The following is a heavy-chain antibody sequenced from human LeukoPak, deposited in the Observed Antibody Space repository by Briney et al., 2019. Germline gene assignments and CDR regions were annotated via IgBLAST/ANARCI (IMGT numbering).Heavy chain of an antibody. Sequence: PSETLSLTCAVSGYSIKSVYHWGWIRQPPGKGLEWIGSIFQSGSTYYNPSLKSRVTISVDTSKDRFSLNLNSVTAADTAVYFCARQTERRGAFDMWGQGTMVTVSS. CDR1: GYSIKSVYH. D-gene: IGHD1-1*01. J-gene: IGHJ3*02. V-gene: IGHV4-38-2*01. CDR3: ARQTERRGAFDM. CDR2: IFQSGST.